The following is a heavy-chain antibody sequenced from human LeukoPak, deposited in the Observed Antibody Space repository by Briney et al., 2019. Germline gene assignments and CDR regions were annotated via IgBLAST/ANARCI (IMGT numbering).Heavy chain of an antibody. CDR1: GGSISSYF. Sequence: SETLSLTCTVSGGSISSYFWSWIRQPPGKGLEWIGYIYYSGSTNYNPSLKSRVTLSVDTSKNQFSLKLSSVTAADTAVYYCARARGYFDYWGQGTLVTVSS. CDR3: ARARGYFDY. CDR2: IYYSGST. D-gene: IGHD3-16*01. V-gene: IGHV4-59*01. J-gene: IGHJ4*02.